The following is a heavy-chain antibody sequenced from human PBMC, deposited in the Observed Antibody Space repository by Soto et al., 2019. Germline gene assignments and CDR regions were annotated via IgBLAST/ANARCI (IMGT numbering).Heavy chain of an antibody. Sequence: DVNLVQSGGGLVQPGGSLRLSCVTSGFTFSDHYMTWIRQAPGRGLEWVAKIKQDGSDQFYVDSVKGRFTIDRDNAKKSPFLQMHRLRFEVTGVYYWAREFLLGARDDVAVTWGQGTMVSVSS. CDR2: IKQDGSDQ. V-gene: IGHV3-7*04. D-gene: IGHD1-26*01. J-gene: IGHJ3*01. CDR3: AREFLLGARDDVAVT. CDR1: GFTFSDHY.